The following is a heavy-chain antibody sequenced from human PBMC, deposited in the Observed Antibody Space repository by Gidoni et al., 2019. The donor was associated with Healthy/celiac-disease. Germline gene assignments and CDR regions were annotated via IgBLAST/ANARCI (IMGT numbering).Heavy chain of an antibody. CDR2: ISGSGGST. CDR3: AKGHYYYDSSGRNWYFDL. J-gene: IGHJ2*01. Sequence: EVQLLESGGGLVQPGGSLRLSCAASGFTFSSYAMSWVRQAPGKGLEWGSAISGSGGSTYYADSVKGRFTISRDNSKNTLYLQMNSLRAEDTAVYYCAKGHYYYDSSGRNWYFDLWGRGTLVTVSS. D-gene: IGHD3-22*01. V-gene: IGHV3-23*01. CDR1: GFTFSSYA.